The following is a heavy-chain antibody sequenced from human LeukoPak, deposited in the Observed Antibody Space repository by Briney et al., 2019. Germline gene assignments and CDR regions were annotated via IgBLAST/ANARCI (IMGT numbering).Heavy chain of an antibody. CDR3: ARDPGYSSSSFFDY. CDR2: ISYDGSNK. V-gene: IGHV3-30-3*01. D-gene: IGHD6-6*01. CDR1: GSTFSSYA. J-gene: IGHJ4*02. Sequence: PGRSLRLSCAASGSTFSSYAMHWVRQAPGKGLEWVAVISYDGSNKYYADSVKGRFTISRDNSKNTLYLQMNSLRAEDTAVYYCARDPGYSSSSFFDYWGQGTLVTVSS.